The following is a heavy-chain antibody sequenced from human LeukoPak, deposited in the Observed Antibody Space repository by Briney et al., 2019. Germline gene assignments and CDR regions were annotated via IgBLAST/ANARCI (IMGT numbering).Heavy chain of an antibody. V-gene: IGHV4-59*08. CDR2: FYDSGST. Sequence: PSETLSLTCIVSGGSISSHYWSWIRQPPGKGLEWVGYFYDSGSTNYNPSLESRATISGDTSKNQFSLKLTSVTAADTAVYCCARRRAGRIDYWGQGTLVTVSS. J-gene: IGHJ4*02. CDR3: ARRRAGRIDY. CDR1: GGSISSHY.